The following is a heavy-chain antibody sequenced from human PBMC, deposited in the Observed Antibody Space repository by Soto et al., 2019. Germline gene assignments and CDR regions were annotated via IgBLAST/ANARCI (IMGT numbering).Heavy chain of an antibody. CDR2: IWFDGSNK. CDR1: GFTFSSYG. CDR3: AITGPY. V-gene: IGHV3-33*01. J-gene: IGHJ4*01. Sequence: QVQLVESGGGVVQPGRSLRLSCAASGFTFSSYGMHWVRQAPGKGLEWVAVIWFDGSNKFYADSVKGRFTISRDNSKNTVSLQMNSLRDEDSAAYYCAITGPYWGHGTLVTVSS.